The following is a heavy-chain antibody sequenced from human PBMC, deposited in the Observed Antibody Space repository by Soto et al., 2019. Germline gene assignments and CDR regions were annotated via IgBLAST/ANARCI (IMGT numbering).Heavy chain of an antibody. D-gene: IGHD1-26*01. CDR2: MIPFLGPP. Sequence: QVQLVQSGPEVKKPGSSVKVSCKASGDTFSSFSFSWVRQAPGQGLEWMAGMIPFLGPPNYAQKFQGRVKITADESTTTVYLELSSLRSDDTAMYYCARDQAGVVGAFVYWGQGTLITVSS. CDR1: GDTFSSFS. J-gene: IGHJ4*02. V-gene: IGHV1-69*01. CDR3: ARDQAGVVGAFVY.